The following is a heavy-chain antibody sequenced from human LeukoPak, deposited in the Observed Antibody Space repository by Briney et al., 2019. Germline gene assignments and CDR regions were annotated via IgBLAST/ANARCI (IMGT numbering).Heavy chain of an antibody. CDR3: ASGGYSSSWPFDY. CDR2: INHSGST. CDR1: GGSFSGYY. D-gene: IGHD6-13*01. V-gene: IGHV4-34*01. J-gene: IGHJ4*02. Sequence: SETLSLTCAVYGGSFSGYYWSWIRQPPGKGLEWIGEINHSGSTNYNPSLKSRVTISVDTSKNQFSLKLSPVTAADTAVYYCASGGYSSSWPFDYWGQGTLVTVSS.